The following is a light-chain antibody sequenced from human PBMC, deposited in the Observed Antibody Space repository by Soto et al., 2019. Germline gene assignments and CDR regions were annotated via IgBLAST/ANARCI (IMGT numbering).Light chain of an antibody. CDR3: QSYDSSNHVV. V-gene: IGLV6-57*04. Sequence: NFMLTQPHSVLESTRKTVTISCTRSSGSIASNYVQWYQQRPGSAPATVIYEDNQRPSGVPDRFSGSIDSSSNSASLTISGLKTEDEADYYCQSYDSSNHVVFGGGTQLTVL. CDR1: SGSIASNY. CDR2: EDN. J-gene: IGLJ2*01.